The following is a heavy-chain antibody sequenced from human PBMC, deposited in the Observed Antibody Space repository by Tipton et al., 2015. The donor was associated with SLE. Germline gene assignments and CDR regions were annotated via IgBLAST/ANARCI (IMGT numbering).Heavy chain of an antibody. Sequence: TLSLTCAVYGGSFSGYYWSWIRQPPGKGLEWIGEINHSGSTNYNPSLKGRVTISVDTSKNQFSLKLSSVTAADTAVYYCARHLSVVNWFDPWGQGTLVTVSS. V-gene: IGHV4-34*01. CDR3: ARHLSVVNWFDP. CDR1: GGSFSGYY. J-gene: IGHJ5*02. D-gene: IGHD2-15*01. CDR2: INHSGST.